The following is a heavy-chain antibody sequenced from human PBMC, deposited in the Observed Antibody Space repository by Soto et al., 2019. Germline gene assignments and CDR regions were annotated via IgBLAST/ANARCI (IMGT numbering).Heavy chain of an antibody. J-gene: IGHJ4*02. V-gene: IGHV3-7*01. CDR1: GFTFSSYW. D-gene: IGHD3-10*01. Sequence: GGSLRLSCAASGFTFSSYWMSWVRQAPGKGLEWVANIKQDGSEKYYVDSVKGRFTISRDNAKNSLYLQMNSLRAEDTAVYYCARAAPSAMVRGVPFDYWGQGTLVTVSS. CDR3: ARAAPSAMVRGVPFDY. CDR2: IKQDGSEK.